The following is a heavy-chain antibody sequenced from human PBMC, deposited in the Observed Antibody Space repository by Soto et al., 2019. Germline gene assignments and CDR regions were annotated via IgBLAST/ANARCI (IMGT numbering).Heavy chain of an antibody. CDR1: GFTFSHPW. V-gene: IGHV3-15*07. D-gene: IGHD2-15*01. CDR2: IKTKASGGTT. J-gene: IGHJ4*02. CDR3: TTGLYNSGGVDH. Sequence: EVQLVESGGGLVKPGESLRLSCAASGFTFSHPWMNWVRQSPGKGLEWVGLIKTKASGGTTVYPAPVTDRFTISRDDSKSMLYLQMNSLKTEDTAVYYCTTGLYNSGGVDHWGQGTLVTVSS.